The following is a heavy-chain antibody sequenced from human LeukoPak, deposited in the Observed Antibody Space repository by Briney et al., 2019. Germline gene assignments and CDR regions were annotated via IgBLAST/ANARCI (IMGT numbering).Heavy chain of an antibody. Sequence: PGGSLRLSCAASGFTFSSYWMSWVRQAPGKGLEWVANIKQDGSEKYYVDSVKGRFTISRDNAKNSLYLQMNSLRAEDTAVYYCARESWYYDFWSGYSGGAYYYYMDVWGKGTTVTVSS. V-gene: IGHV3-7*01. CDR2: IKQDGSEK. D-gene: IGHD3-3*01. J-gene: IGHJ6*03. CDR3: ARESWYYDFWSGYSGGAYYYYMDV. CDR1: GFTFSSYW.